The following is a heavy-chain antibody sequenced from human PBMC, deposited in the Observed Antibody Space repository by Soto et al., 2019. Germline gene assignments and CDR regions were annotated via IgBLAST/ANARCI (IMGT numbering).Heavy chain of an antibody. CDR1: GGSISSGDYY. D-gene: IGHD3-10*01. J-gene: IGHJ4*02. CDR2: IYYSGST. CDR3: ARVGGFGATTIDY. V-gene: IGHV4-30-4*01. Sequence: QVQLQESGPGLVKPSQTLSLTCTVSGGSISSGDYYWSWIRQPPGKGLEWIGYIYYSGSTYYNPSLTSRVTISVDPSKNQCSLKLSSVTAADTAVYYCARVGGFGATTIDYWGQGTLVTVSS.